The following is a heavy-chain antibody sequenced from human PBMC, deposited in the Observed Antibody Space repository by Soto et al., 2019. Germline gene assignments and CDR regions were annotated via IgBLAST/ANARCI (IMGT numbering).Heavy chain of an antibody. D-gene: IGHD3-22*01. CDR1: EYSFTGHY. CDR2: IDPKSGDT. J-gene: IGHJ5*02. Sequence: SEYSFTGHYLHWVRQAPGQGLEWMGWIDPKSGDTNYAQKFQDRVTMTRDTSSSTAYMDLSRLRSDDTAVYYCARDYDKSGYDYFDPWGQGTLVTVSS. V-gene: IGHV1-2*02. CDR3: ARDYDKSGYDYFDP.